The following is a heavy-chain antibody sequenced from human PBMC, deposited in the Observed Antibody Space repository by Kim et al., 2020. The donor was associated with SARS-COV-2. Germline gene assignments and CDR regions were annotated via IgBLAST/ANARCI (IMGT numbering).Heavy chain of an antibody. Sequence: GGSLRLSCAASGFTFSSYAMSWVRQAPGKGLEWVSAISGSGGSTYYADSVKGRFTISRDNSKNTLYLQMNSLRAEDTAVYYCAKERYYYGSGSYLPDYWGQGTLVTVSS. CDR1: GFTFSSYA. V-gene: IGHV3-23*01. CDR3: AKERYYYGSGSYLPDY. D-gene: IGHD3-10*01. CDR2: ISGSGGST. J-gene: IGHJ4*02.